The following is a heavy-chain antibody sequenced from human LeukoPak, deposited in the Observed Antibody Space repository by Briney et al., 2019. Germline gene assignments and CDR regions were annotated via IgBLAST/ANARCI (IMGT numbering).Heavy chain of an antibody. D-gene: IGHD2-15*01. J-gene: IGHJ4*02. CDR2: IYYSGST. V-gene: IGHV4-59*01. Sequence: PSETLSLTCTVSGGSISSYYWSWIRQPPGKGLEWIGYIYYSGSTNYNPSLKSRVTISVDTSKNQFSLKLSSVTAADTAVYYCASLFGCSGGSCPDYWGQGTLVTVSS. CDR3: ASLFGCSGGSCPDY. CDR1: GGSISSYY.